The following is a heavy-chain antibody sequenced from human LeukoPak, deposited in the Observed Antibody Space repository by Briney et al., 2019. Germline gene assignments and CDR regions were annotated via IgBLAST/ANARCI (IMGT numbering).Heavy chain of an antibody. D-gene: IGHD3-10*01. J-gene: IGHJ4*02. CDR3: AKDLRWFGELLYDY. Sequence: GGSLRLSCAASGFTVSSNYMSWVRQAPGKGLEWVSVIYSGGSTYYADSVKGRFTISRDNSKNTLYLQMNSLRAEDTAVYYCAKDLRWFGELLYDYWGQGTLVTVSS. V-gene: IGHV3-53*01. CDR2: IYSGGST. CDR1: GFTVSSNY.